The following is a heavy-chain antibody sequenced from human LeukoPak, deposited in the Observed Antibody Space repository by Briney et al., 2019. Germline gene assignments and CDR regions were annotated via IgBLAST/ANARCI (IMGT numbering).Heavy chain of an antibody. J-gene: IGHJ4*02. Sequence: GGSQRLSCAASGFTFSDYYMSWIRQAPGKGLEWVSYISSSGSTIYYADSVKGRFTISRDNAKNSLYLQMNSLRAEDTAVYYCARVVVQLWSGLDYWGQGTLVTVSS. V-gene: IGHV3-11*04. CDR2: ISSSGSTI. CDR1: GFTFSDYY. CDR3: ARVVVQLWSGLDY. D-gene: IGHD5-18*01.